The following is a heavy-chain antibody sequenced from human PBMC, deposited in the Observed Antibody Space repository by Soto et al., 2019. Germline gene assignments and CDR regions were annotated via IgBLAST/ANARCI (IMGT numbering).Heavy chain of an antibody. D-gene: IGHD2-15*01. CDR1: GDSISSYY. J-gene: IGHJ4*02. CDR3: AKGGSEGCYSWIHI. Sequence: SSETLSLTCTVSGDSISSYYWSWIRQPPGKGLEWIGYIHYSGSTNYNPSLKSRVTISRDTSKNTLYLQMNSLRAEDTAIYYCAKGGSEGCYSWIHIWGQGTLVNVSS. V-gene: IGHV4-59*12. CDR2: IHYSGST.